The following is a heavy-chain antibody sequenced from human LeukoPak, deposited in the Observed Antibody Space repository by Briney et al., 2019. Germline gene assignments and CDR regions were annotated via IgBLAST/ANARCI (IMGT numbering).Heavy chain of an antibody. V-gene: IGHV3-23*01. Sequence: GGSLRLSCAASGFTFSSYAMSWVRQAPGKGLEWVSAISGSGGSTYYADSVKGRFTISRDNSKNTLYLQMNSLRAEDTAVYYCARVTYDSSGYQNWFDPWGQGTLVTVSS. D-gene: IGHD3-22*01. CDR1: GFTFSSYA. CDR2: ISGSGGST. J-gene: IGHJ5*02. CDR3: ARVTYDSSGYQNWFDP.